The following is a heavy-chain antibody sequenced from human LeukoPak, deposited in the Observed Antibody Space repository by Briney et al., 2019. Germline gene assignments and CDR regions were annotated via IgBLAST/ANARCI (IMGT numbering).Heavy chain of an antibody. CDR1: GGSISSYY. CDR3: ARGSDYDSSGYYYEGYYFDY. J-gene: IGHJ4*02. Sequence: MPSETLSLTCTVSGGSISSYYWSWIRQPPGKGLEWIGYIYYSGSTNYNPSLKSRVTISVDTSKNQFSLKLSSVTAADTAVYYCARGSDYDSSGYYYEGYYFDYWGQGTLVTVSS. CDR2: IYYSGST. V-gene: IGHV4-59*01. D-gene: IGHD3-22*01.